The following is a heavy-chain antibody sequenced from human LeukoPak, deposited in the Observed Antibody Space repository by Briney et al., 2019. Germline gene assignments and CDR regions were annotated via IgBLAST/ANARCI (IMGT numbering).Heavy chain of an antibody. J-gene: IGHJ4*02. CDR2: INPNSGGT. D-gene: IGHD3-3*02. Sequence: ASVKVSCKASGYTFTGYYMHRVRQAPGQGLEWMGWINPNSGGTNYAQKFQGRVTMTRDTSISTAYMELSRLRSDDTAVYYCARVAFSTIRVFGYWGQGTLVTVSS. V-gene: IGHV1-2*02. CDR1: GYTFTGYY. CDR3: ARVAFSTIRVFGY.